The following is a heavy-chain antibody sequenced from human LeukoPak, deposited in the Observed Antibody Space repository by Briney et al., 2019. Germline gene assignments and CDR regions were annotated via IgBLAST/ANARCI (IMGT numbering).Heavy chain of an antibody. CDR2: ISSSSYI. CDR1: GFTFSNYG. V-gene: IGHV3-21*01. Sequence: PGGSLRLSCAASGFTFSNYGMNWVRQAPGKGLEWVSSISSSSYIYYADSVTGGFTISRDNAKNSLYLQMNSLRAEDTAVYYCASDGIVASGMDVWGKGTTVTVSS. D-gene: IGHD3-22*01. J-gene: IGHJ6*04. CDR3: ASDGIVASGMDV.